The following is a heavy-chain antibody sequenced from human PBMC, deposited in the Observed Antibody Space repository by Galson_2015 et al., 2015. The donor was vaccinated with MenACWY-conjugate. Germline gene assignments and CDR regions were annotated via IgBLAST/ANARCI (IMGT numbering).Heavy chain of an antibody. CDR2: IRDTGSL. D-gene: IGHD3-16*01. J-gene: IGHJ5*02. CDR1: GGSISSHY. CDR3: ARGEGA. V-gene: IGHV4-59*11. Sequence: TCTVSGGSISSHYWSWFRQPPGKGLEWIAYIRDTGSLKDNPSLKSRVTISLDRSKNQFSLKLSPVTAADTAVYYCARGEGAWGQGTLVTVSS.